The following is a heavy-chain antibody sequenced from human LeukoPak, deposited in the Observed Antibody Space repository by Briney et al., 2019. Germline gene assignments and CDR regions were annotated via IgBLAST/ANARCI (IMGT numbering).Heavy chain of an antibody. D-gene: IGHD3-22*01. V-gene: IGHV4-30-4*08. CDR1: GGSISSGGYS. CDR2: IYYSGST. J-gene: IGHJ4*02. CDR3: ARTGYFYDSSGSTPLPFDS. Sequence: SQTLSLTCAVSGGSISSGGYSWSWIRQPPGTALEWIGYIYYSGSTDYNPSLKSRLTMSVDTSKNHFSLNLSSVSAADTALYYCARTGYFYDSSGSTPLPFDSWGQGTLVTVSS.